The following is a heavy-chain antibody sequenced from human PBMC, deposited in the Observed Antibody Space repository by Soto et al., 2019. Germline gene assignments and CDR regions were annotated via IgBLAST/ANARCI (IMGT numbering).Heavy chain of an antibody. V-gene: IGHV2-5*01. CDR1: GFSLTTRGMG. CDR2: IYWNDDP. CDR3: EQRTPEYCMEV. Sequence: SGPTLVNPTETLTLTCTFSGFSLTTRGMGVAWIRQPPGRALEWLALIYWNDDPRYSPSLKSRLTITKDTTKNQVVLTMTNMDPVDTATYYCEQRTPEYCMEVWGQETILTVS. J-gene: IGHJ6*02.